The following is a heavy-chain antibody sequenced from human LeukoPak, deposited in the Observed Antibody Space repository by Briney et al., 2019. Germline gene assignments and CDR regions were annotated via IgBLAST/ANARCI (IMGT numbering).Heavy chain of an antibody. CDR1: GYTFTSYD. CDR2: MNPNSGNT. V-gene: IGHV1-8*01. J-gene: IGHJ4*02. D-gene: IGHD3-10*01. CDR3: ARRGRITMVRGVSHFDY. Sequence: APVKVSCKASGYTFTSYDINWVRQATGQGLEWMGWMNPNSGNTGYAQKFQGRVTMTRNTSISTAYMELSSLRSEDTAVYYCARRGRITMVRGVSHFDYWGQGTLVTVSS.